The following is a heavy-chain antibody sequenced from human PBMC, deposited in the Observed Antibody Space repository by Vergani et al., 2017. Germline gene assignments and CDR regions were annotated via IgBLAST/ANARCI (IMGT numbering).Heavy chain of an antibody. V-gene: IGHV1-8*01. CDR3: ARAQYQLLNNWFDP. CDR2: MNPNSGNT. CDR1: GYTFTSYD. Sequence: QVQLVQSGAEVKKPGASVTVSCKASGYTFTSYDINWVRQATGQGLEWMGWMNPNSGNTGYAQKFQGRVTMTRNTSISTAYMELSSLRSEDTAVYYCARAQYQLLNNWFDPWGQGTLVTVSS. J-gene: IGHJ5*02. D-gene: IGHD2-2*01.